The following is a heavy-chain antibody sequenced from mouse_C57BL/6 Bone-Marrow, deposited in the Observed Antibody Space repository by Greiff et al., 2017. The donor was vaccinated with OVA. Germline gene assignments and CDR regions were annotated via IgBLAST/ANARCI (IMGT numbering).Heavy chain of an antibody. CDR3: ARDAYYYGSHWYFDV. CDR1: GFTFSDFY. CDR2: SRNKANDYTT. V-gene: IGHV7-1*01. J-gene: IGHJ1*03. D-gene: IGHD1-1*01. Sequence: EVKVVESGGGLVQSGRSLRLSCATSGFTFSDFYMEWVRQAPGKGLGWIAASRNKANDYTTEYSASVKGRFIVSRDTSQSILYLQMNALRAEDTAIYYCARDAYYYGSHWYFDVWGTGTTVTVSS.